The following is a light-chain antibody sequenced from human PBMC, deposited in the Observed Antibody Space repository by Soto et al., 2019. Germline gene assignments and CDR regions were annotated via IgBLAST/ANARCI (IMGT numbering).Light chain of an antibody. CDR3: CSHSSSITWM. CDR2: EVT. V-gene: IGLV2-14*03. Sequence: QSALTQTASVSGSPGQSITISCTGTNSDVGGYNFVSWYQQHPGKAPKLIIHEVTNRPSGVSGRFSGSKSGNTAFLTISGLQAEDEAVYYCCSHSSSITWMFGGGTKVTVL. J-gene: IGLJ3*02. CDR1: NSDVGGYNF.